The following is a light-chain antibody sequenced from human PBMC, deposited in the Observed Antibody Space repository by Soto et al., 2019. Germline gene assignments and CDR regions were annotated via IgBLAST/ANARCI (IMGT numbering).Light chain of an antibody. CDR3: QQYYSDWT. Sequence: DIQMTQSPSTLSASVGDRVTITCRASQSISGWLAWYQQKPGKAPKLLIYEASNLESGVPSRFSGSGSGTEFTLTISSLQPDDFAAYYCQQYYSDWTFGQGTKV. CDR1: QSISGW. CDR2: EAS. V-gene: IGKV1-5*01. J-gene: IGKJ1*01.